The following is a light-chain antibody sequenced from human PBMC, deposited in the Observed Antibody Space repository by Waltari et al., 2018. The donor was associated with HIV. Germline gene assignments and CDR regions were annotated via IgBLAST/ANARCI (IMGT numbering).Light chain of an antibody. CDR3: AAWDDSLNGFWV. CDR1: SSNIGSNT. Sequence: QSVLTPPPSASGTPGQRVTISCSGSSSNIGSNTVNWYQQLPGTAPKLLIYSNNHRPSGVPDRFSGSKSGTSASLAISGLQSEDEADYYCAAWDDSLNGFWVFGGGTKLTVL. CDR2: SNN. J-gene: IGLJ3*02. V-gene: IGLV1-44*01.